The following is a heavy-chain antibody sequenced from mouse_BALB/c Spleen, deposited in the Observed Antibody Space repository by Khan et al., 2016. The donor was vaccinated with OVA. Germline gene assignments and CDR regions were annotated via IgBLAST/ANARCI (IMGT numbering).Heavy chain of an antibody. CDR2: ISSGGST. CDR1: GFTFSSYD. CDR3: ARGPYYGSSPCYFDY. V-gene: IGHV5-6-5*01. J-gene: IGHJ2*01. Sequence: EVELVESGGGLVKPGGSLKLSCAASGFTFSSYDMSWVRQTPEKRLAWVASISSGGSTYYPASVKGRFTISRDNVRNILSLQMSSRRSEDTAMYYCARGPYYGSSPCYFDYWGQGTTLTVSS. D-gene: IGHD1-1*01.